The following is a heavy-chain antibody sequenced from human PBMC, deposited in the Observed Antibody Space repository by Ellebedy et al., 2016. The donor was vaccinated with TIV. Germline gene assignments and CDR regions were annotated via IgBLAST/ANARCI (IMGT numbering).Heavy chain of an antibody. CDR3: ARGRYYDFWSGYYIVTTSLDY. D-gene: IGHD3-3*01. CDR2: MNPNSGNT. J-gene: IGHJ4*02. Sequence: AASVKVSCKASGYTFTSYDINWVRQATGQGLEWMGWMNPNSGNTGYAQKFQGRVTMTRNTSISTAYMELSSLRSEDTAVYYCARGRYYDFWSGYYIVTTSLDYWGQGTLVTVSS. V-gene: IGHV1-8*01. CDR1: GYTFTSYD.